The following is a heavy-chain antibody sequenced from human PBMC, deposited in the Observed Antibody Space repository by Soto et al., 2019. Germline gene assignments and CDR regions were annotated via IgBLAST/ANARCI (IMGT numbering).Heavy chain of an antibody. CDR3: THFYDFWSV. CDR2: IKTKRDGGAR. D-gene: IGHD3-3*01. V-gene: IGHV3-15*01. J-gene: IGHJ4*02. CDR1: GLTFTDAR. Sequence: GGSLRLSCAVSGLTFTDARMSWVRQAPGKGLEWVGRIKTKRDGGARDYAAPVKGRFTISRDDSKDMLYLQMAGLKTEDTGVYYCTHFYDFWSVWGQGTVVTVSS.